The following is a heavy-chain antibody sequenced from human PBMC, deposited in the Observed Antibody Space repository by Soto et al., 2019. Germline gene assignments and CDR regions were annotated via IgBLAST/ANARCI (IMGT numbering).Heavy chain of an antibody. V-gene: IGHV3-74*01. CDR3: ARGPRVSSTGTGAH. D-gene: IGHD1-1*01. CDR1: GCTFSAYW. Sequence: GGSLRLSWAVSGCTFSAYWMHWVRQVPGKGLTWVSRISDDGSTATYADSVKGRFVISRDNAKNSLYLEMNTLRVDDSGLYYCARGPRVSSTGTGAHWGRGTLVTVPQ. J-gene: IGHJ4*02. CDR2: ISDDGSTA.